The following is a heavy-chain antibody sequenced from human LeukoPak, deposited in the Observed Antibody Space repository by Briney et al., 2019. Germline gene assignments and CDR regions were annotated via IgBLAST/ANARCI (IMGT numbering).Heavy chain of an antibody. CDR2: IYTSGST. CDR1: GGSISSYY. CDR3: ASDRSSGALDY. D-gene: IGHD6-19*01. Sequence: SETLSLTCTVSGGSISSYYWSWIRQPAGKGLEWIGRIYTSGSTNYNPSLKSRVTMSVDTSKNQFSLKPSSVTAADTAVYYCASDRSSGALDYWGQGTLVTVSS. V-gene: IGHV4-4*07. J-gene: IGHJ4*02.